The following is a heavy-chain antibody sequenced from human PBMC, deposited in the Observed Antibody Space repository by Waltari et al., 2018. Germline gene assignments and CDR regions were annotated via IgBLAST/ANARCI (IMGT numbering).Heavy chain of an antibody. V-gene: IGHV3-48*02. CDR2: LSSSSSTI. CDR3: ARDAAGATGDYYYGMDV. J-gene: IGHJ6*02. CDR1: GFTFSSYS. Sequence: EVQLVESGGGLVQPGGSLRLSCAASGFTFSSYSMNWVRQAPGKGLWWVSYLSSSSSTIYYADSGKGRYTISRENAKNSLYRQRKSLGDEDTAVYYCARDAAGATGDYYYGMDVWGQGTTVTVSS. D-gene: IGHD1-26*01.